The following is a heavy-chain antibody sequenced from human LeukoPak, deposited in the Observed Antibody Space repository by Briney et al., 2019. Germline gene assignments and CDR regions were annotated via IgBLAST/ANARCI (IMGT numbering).Heavy chain of an antibody. Sequence: GGPLRLSCAASGFTLSTYWMSWVRQVPGKGLEWVANIKKDGSETYYVDSVKGRFTISRDNAKNSLYLQMNSLRAEDTAIYHCAKGRYSGTTYYFDYWGQGTLVTVSS. CDR2: IKKDGSET. CDR1: GFTLSTYW. V-gene: IGHV3-7*03. D-gene: IGHD5-12*01. J-gene: IGHJ4*02. CDR3: AKGRYSGTTYYFDY.